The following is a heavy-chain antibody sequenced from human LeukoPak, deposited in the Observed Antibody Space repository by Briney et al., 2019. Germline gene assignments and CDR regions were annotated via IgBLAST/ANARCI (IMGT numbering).Heavy chain of an antibody. CDR2: ISGGGGST. J-gene: IGHJ4*02. Sequence: PGGSLRLSCAASGFTFSSYAMSWVRQAPGKGLEWVSAISGGGGSTYYADSVKGRFTISRDNSKNTLYLQMNSLRAEDTAVYYCAKDFRLIVVVTAIHYFDYWGQGTLVTVSS. V-gene: IGHV3-23*01. CDR3: AKDFRLIVVVTAIHYFDY. D-gene: IGHD2-21*02. CDR1: GFTFSSYA.